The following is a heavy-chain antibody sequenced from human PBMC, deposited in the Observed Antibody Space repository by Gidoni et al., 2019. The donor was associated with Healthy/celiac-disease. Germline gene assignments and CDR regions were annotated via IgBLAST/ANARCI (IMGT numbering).Heavy chain of an antibody. CDR1: GYTFTGYY. CDR3: ARPKFVGTYYYYGMDV. J-gene: IGHJ6*02. Sequence: QVQLVQSGAEVKKPGASGKVSCKASGYTFTGYYMHWVRQAPGQGLEWMGWINPNSGGTNYAQKFQGRVTMTRDTSISTAYMELSRLRSDDTAVYYCARPKFVGTYYYYGMDVWGQGTTVTVSS. CDR2: INPNSGGT. V-gene: IGHV1-2*02. D-gene: IGHD3-10*01.